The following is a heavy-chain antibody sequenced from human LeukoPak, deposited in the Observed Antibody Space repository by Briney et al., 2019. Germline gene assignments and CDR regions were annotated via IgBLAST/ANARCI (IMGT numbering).Heavy chain of an antibody. CDR1: GYTFTGYY. J-gene: IGHJ6*03. CDR3: ARDHYDTPYYYYMDV. V-gene: IGHV1-2*02. D-gene: IGHD3-22*01. Sequence: ASVKVSCKASGYTFTGYYMHWVRQAPGQGLEWMGWINPNSGGTNYAQKLQGRVTMTTDTSTSTAYMELRSLRSDDPAVYYRARDHYDTPYYYYMDVWGKGTTVTISS. CDR2: INPNSGGT.